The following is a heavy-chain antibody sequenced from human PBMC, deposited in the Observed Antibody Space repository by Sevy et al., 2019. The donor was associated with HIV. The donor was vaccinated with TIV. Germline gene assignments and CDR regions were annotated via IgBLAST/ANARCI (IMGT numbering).Heavy chain of an antibody. CDR3: TTGRHLGYCSSTSCYVFDY. CDR2: IRSKANSYAT. D-gene: IGHD2-2*01. V-gene: IGHV3-73*01. J-gene: IGHJ4*02. Sequence: GESLKISCAASGFTFSGSAMHWVRQASGKGLEWVGRIRSKANSYATAYAASVKGRFTISRDDSKNTAYLQMNSLKTEDTAVYYCTTGRHLGYCSSTSCYVFDYWGQGTLVTVSS. CDR1: GFTFSGSA.